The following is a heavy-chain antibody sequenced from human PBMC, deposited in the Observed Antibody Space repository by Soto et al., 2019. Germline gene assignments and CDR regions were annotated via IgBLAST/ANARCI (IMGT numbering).Heavy chain of an antibody. CDR1: GGSISSSS. CDR2: ISSSSSYI. D-gene: IGHD4-4*01. Sequence: ETLSLTCTVSGGSISSSSYYWGWIRQPPGKGLEWVSAISSSSSYIYYADSVKGRFTISRDNAKNSLYLQMNSLRAEDTAVYYCARDQTDYSNYGVDYWGQGTLVTVSS. J-gene: IGHJ4*02. CDR3: ARDQTDYSNYGVDY. V-gene: IGHV3-21*01.